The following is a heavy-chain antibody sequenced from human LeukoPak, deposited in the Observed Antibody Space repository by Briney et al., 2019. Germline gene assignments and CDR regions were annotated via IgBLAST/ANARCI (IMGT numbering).Heavy chain of an antibody. CDR2: INHSGST. J-gene: IGHJ4*02. D-gene: IGHD4-11*01. CDR3: AREWGQGDYSNYRFDY. V-gene: IGHV4-34*01. CDR1: GGSISSYY. Sequence: SETLSLTCTVSGGSISSYYWSWIRQPPGKGLEWIGEINHSGSTNYNPSLKSRVTISVDTSKNQFSLKLSSVTAADTAVYYCAREWGQGDYSNYRFDYWGQGTLVTVSS.